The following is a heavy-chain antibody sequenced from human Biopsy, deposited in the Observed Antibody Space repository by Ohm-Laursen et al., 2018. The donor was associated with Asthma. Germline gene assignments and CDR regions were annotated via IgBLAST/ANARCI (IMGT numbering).Heavy chain of an antibody. D-gene: IGHD6-25*01. CDR2: ISSSGSTT. CDR1: GFSFSDYY. J-gene: IGHJ6*02. V-gene: IGHV3-11*01. Sequence: SLRLSCAAPGFSFSDYYMTWMRQAPGKGLEWVSSISSSGSTTYPAESVKGRFTISRDNAQKSLFPQMGSLRAEDTAIYYCARVFESSEWGPFYHFGLDVWGQGTTVAVSS. CDR3: ARVFESSEWGPFYHFGLDV.